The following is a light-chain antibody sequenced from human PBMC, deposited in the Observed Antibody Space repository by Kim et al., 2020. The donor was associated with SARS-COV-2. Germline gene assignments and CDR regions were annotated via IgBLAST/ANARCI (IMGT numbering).Light chain of an antibody. CDR1: QSVTSSY. V-gene: IGKV3-20*01. Sequence: SPGETATLSGRASQSVTSSYLAWYQQNPGQAPRLLIYGASSRATGIPDRFSGSGSGTDFTLTISRLEPEDFAVYYCQQYGSPLLTFGGGTKVDIK. CDR3: QQYGSPLLT. J-gene: IGKJ4*01. CDR2: GAS.